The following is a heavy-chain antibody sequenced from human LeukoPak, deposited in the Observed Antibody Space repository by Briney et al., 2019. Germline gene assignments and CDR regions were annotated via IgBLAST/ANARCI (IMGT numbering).Heavy chain of an antibody. CDR2: MSASSGNT. CDR1: GYTFTNYD. Sequence: GASVKVSCKASGYTFTNYDINWVRQATGQGLEWLGWMSASSGNTGYAQKFQGRVSMTRATSISTAYLELSSLTFEDTAVYCCARTPPKGDIDYWGQGTLVTVSS. CDR3: ARTPPKGDIDY. J-gene: IGHJ4*02. D-gene: IGHD2-21*02. V-gene: IGHV1-8*01.